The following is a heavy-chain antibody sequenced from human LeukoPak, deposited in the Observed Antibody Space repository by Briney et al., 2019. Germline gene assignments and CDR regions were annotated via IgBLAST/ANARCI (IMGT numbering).Heavy chain of an antibody. V-gene: IGHV4-59*12. J-gene: IGHJ4*02. Sequence: PSETLSLTCTVSGGSISSYYWSWLRQPPGRGLEWIGYIYYSGSTNYKPSLKSRVTISVATSKNQFSLRLSSVTAADTAVYYCARGWHYYGSGSYYRDYWGQGTLVTVSS. CDR3: ARGWHYYGSGSYYRDY. D-gene: IGHD3-10*01. CDR2: IYYSGST. CDR1: GGSISSYY.